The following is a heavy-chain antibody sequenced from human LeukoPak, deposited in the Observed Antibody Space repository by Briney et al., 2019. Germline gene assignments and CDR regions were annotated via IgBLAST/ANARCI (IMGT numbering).Heavy chain of an antibody. Sequence: PGGSLRLSCAASGFTFSSYDMHWVRQATGKGLEWVSAIATTGDTYYAGSVKGRFTISRENGKNSLYLQMNSLRAGDTAVYYCARGNRGARPGFDPWGQGTLVTVSS. J-gene: IGHJ5*02. CDR1: GFTFSSYD. CDR3: ARGNRGARPGFDP. CDR2: IATTGDT. V-gene: IGHV3-13*01. D-gene: IGHD6-6*01.